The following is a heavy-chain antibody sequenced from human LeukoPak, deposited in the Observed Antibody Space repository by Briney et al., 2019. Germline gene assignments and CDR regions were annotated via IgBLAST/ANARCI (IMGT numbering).Heavy chain of an antibody. J-gene: IGHJ4*02. V-gene: IGHV4-39*01. CDR1: GGSISSSSYY. Sequence: SETLSLTCTVSGGSISSSSYYWGWIRQPPGKGLEWIGSIYYSGSTYYNPSLKSRVTISVDTSKNQFSLKLSSVTAADTAVYYCARDSGEFDYWGQGTLVTVSS. CDR3: ARDSGEFDY. CDR2: IYYSGST. D-gene: IGHD6-19*01.